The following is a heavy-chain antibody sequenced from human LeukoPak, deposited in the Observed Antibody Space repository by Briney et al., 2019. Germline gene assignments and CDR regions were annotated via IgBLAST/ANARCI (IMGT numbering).Heavy chain of an antibody. V-gene: IGHV3-11*03. J-gene: IGHJ4*02. CDR2: IGSSGTYT. CDR3: ATGHSSFDF. CDR1: AFTFTGYY. Sequence: SMSPSSAASAFTFTGYYTSWIRPVHEGWVEWVSSIGSSGTYTNYADAVRGRFTISRDNAKNSLYLQMSSRRAEDSAVYYCATGHSSFDFWGQGTLVTVSS. D-gene: IGHD2-21*01.